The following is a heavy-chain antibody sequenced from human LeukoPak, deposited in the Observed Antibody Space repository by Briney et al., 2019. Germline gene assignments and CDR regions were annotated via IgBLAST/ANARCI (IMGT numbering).Heavy chain of an antibody. V-gene: IGHV3-21*01. CDR2: ITSSSSYT. J-gene: IGHJ6*04. D-gene: IGHD3-10*02. Sequence: PGGSLRLSCAASGFTFSTYNMNWVRQAPGKGLEWVSSITSSSSYTFYADSVRGRFTISRDNAKNSLYLQMNSLRAEDTAVYYCAELGITMIGGVWGKGTTVTISS. CDR1: GFTFSTYN. CDR3: AELGITMIGGV.